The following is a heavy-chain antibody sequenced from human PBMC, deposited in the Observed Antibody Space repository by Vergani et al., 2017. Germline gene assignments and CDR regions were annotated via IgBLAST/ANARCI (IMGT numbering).Heavy chain of an antibody. J-gene: IGHJ6*03. CDR3: AADRVGYYDILTGYFDYYYMDV. CDR1: GFTFTSSA. CDR2: IVVGSGNT. Sequence: QMQLVQSGPEVKKPGTSVKVSCKASGFTFTSSAVQWVRQARGQRLEWIGWIVVGSGNTNYAQKFQERVTITRDMSTSTAYRELSSLRSEDTAVYYWAADRVGYYDILTGYFDYYYMDVWGKGTTVTVSS. D-gene: IGHD3-9*01. V-gene: IGHV1-58*01.